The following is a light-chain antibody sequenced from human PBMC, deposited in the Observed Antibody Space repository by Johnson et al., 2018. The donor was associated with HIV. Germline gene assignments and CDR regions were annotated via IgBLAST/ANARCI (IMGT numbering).Light chain of an antibody. CDR1: SSNIGNNY. J-gene: IGLJ1*01. V-gene: IGLV1-51*01. Sequence: QSVLTQPPSVSAAPGQKVTISCSGSSSNIGNNYVSWYQQLPGTAPKLLIYDNNKRPSGIPDRFSGSKSGTSATLGITGLQTGDEADYYCGTWDSSPSAYVLGTGTKVTVL. CDR2: DNN. CDR3: GTWDSSPSAYV.